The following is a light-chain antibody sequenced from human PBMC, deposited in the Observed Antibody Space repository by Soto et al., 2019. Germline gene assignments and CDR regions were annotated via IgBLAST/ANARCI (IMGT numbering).Light chain of an antibody. CDR3: QQANTFT. Sequence: DIQLTQSPSSVSASVGDRVTIICRASQHSNNWLAWYQQKPGKAPQLLIYATSSLFSGVPSRFSGSGSATEYTLTISSLQPEDFATYYCQQANTFTFGGGTKVEIK. V-gene: IGKV1-12*02. CDR2: ATS. CDR1: QHSNNW. J-gene: IGKJ4*01.